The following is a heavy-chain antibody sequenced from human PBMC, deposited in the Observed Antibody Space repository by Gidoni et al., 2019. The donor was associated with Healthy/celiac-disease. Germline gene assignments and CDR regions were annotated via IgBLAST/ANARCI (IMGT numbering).Heavy chain of an antibody. CDR3: TRAPLLWFGELYFDY. Sequence: EVQLVESGGGLVKPGGSLRLSCAASGFTFSNAWMSWVRQAPGKGLEWVGRIKSKTDGGTTDYAAPVKGRFTISRDDSKNTLYLQMNSLKTEDTAVYYCTRAPLLWFGELYFDYWGQGTLVTVSS. D-gene: IGHD3-10*01. CDR2: IKSKTDGGTT. V-gene: IGHV3-15*01. CDR1: GFTFSNAW. J-gene: IGHJ4*02.